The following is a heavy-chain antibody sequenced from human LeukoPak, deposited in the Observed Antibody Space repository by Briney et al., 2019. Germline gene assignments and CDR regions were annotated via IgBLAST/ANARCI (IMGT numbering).Heavy chain of an antibody. J-gene: IGHJ4*02. CDR1: GGSISSGGYY. CDR3: ARVMTVVVNNWVFDY. D-gene: IGHD3-22*01. CDR2: IYHSGST. V-gene: IGHV4-30-2*01. Sequence: PSETLSLTCTVSGGSISSGGYYWSWIRQPPGKGLEWIGYIYHSGSTYYNPSLKSRVTISVDRSKNQFSLKLSSVTAADTAVYYCARVMTVVVNNWVFDYWGQGTLVTVSS.